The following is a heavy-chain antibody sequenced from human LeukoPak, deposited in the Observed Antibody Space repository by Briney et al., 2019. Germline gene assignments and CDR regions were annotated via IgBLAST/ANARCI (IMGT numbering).Heavy chain of an antibody. Sequence: GGSLRLSCAASGFTFSSYGMHWVRQAPGKGLEWVSAISGSGGSTYYADSVKGRFTISRDNSKNTLYLQMNSLRAEDTAVYYCAKVSGFGEVLIWGQGTMVTVSS. V-gene: IGHV3-23*01. D-gene: IGHD3-10*01. J-gene: IGHJ3*02. CDR1: GFTFSSYG. CDR2: ISGSGGST. CDR3: AKVSGFGEVLI.